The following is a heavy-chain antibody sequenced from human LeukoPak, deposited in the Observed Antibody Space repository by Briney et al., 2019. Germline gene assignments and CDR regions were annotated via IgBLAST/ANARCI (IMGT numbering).Heavy chain of an antibody. D-gene: IGHD5-24*01. CDR3: ARGAHPREMATIPFDY. CDR1: GFTFSSYW. V-gene: IGHV3-74*01. CDR2: INSDGSST. J-gene: IGHJ4*02. Sequence: GGSLRLSCAASGFTFSSYWMHWVRQAPGKGLVWVSRINSDGSSTSYADSVKGRFTISRDNAKNTLYLRMNSLRAEDTAVYYCARGAHPREMATIPFDYWGQGTLVTVSS.